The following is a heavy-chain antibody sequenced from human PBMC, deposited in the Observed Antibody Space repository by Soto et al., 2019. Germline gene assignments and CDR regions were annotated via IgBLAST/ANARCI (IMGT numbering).Heavy chain of an antibody. CDR1: GFTFSSYS. D-gene: IGHD4-17*01. CDR3: ARDLGRSRPDYGGNSPDDY. J-gene: IGHJ4*02. Sequence: GGSLRLSCAASGFTFSSYSMNWVRQAPGKGLEWVSYISSSSSTIYYADSVKGRFTISRDNAKNSLYLQMNSLRDEDTAVYYCARDLGRSRPDYGGNSPDDYWGQGTLVTVSS. V-gene: IGHV3-48*02. CDR2: ISSSSSTI.